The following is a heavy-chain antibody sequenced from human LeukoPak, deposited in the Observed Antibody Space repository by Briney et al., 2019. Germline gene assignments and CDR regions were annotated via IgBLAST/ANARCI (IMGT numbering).Heavy chain of an antibody. V-gene: IGHV4-59*01. CDR1: GGSISSYY. Sequence: SETLSLTCTVSGGSISSYYWSWIRRPPGKGLEWIGYIYYSGSTNYNPSLKSRVTISVDTSKNQFSLKLSSVTAADTAVYYCARVSIAAAGILFDYWGQGTLVTVSS. CDR2: IYYSGST. D-gene: IGHD6-13*01. CDR3: ARVSIAAAGILFDY. J-gene: IGHJ4*02.